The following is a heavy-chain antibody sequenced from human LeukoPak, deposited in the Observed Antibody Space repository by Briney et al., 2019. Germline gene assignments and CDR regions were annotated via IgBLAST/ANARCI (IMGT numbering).Heavy chain of an antibody. J-gene: IGHJ4*02. CDR3: ARLAYCGSSSCVADC. V-gene: IGHV3-66*04. CDR2: IYSGGNT. Sequence: GGSLRLSCVASGLTVSNNYMTWVRQAPGKGLEWVSVIYSGGNTYYADSVKGTFTISRDNSKNTVYLQMNSLRAEDTAVYYCARLAYCGSSSCVADCWGQGTLVTVSS. CDR1: GLTVSNNY. D-gene: IGHD2-2*01.